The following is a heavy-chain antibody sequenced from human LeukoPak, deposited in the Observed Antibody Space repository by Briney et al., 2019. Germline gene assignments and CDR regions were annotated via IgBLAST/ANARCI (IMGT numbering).Heavy chain of an antibody. CDR3: TRSPGWWSLDY. D-gene: IGHD2-8*02. V-gene: IGHV4-4*02. J-gene: IGHJ4*02. CDR1: GDSISGANW. Sequence: SETLSLTCAVSGDSISGANWWNWVRQSPGKGLDWIGEISHGGSTKYNPSLKNRATISKDNSKNQFSLKLNSVTAADTAVYFCTRSPGWWSLDYWDQGALVTVSS. CDR2: ISHGGST.